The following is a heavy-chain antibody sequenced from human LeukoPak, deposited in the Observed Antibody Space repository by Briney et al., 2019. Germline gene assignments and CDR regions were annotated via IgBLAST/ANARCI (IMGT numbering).Heavy chain of an antibody. D-gene: IGHD2-21*02. J-gene: IGHJ3*02. Sequence: GESLKISCKGSGYRFTTSWIGWVRQMPGKGLEWMGIIYPGDSDARYSPSLQGQVTISVDKSISTAYLQWSSLKASDTAMYYCARQGRIVVVTTTHDAFDIWGQGTMVTVSS. CDR3: ARQGRIVVVTTTHDAFDI. CDR1: GYRFTTSW. V-gene: IGHV5-51*01. CDR2: IYPGDSDA.